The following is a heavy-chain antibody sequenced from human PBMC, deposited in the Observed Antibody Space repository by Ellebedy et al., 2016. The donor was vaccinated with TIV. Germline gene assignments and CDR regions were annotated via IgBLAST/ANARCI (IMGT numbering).Heavy chain of an antibody. J-gene: IGHJ4*02. Sequence: PGGSLRLSCTVPGFTFRYYWMSWVRQAPGKGLEWVSAISPSSDSIYYTESVKGRFTISRDNSKNTVYLQMNSLRAEDTAVYYCAKRPLKSAYEGGFDYWGQGTLVTVSS. CDR3: AKRPLKSAYEGGFDY. CDR1: GFTFRYYW. CDR2: ISPSSDSI. D-gene: IGHD5-12*01. V-gene: IGHV3-23*01.